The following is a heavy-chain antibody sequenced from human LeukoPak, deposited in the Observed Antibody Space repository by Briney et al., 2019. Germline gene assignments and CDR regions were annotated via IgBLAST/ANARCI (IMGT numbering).Heavy chain of an antibody. Sequence: SGTLSLTCAVSGVSISSSNWWSWVRQPPGKGLEWIGEIYHSGSTNYNPSLKSRVPISVATSKNQFSLKLSSVTAADTAVYYCARDLRGDAFDIWGQGPMVTVSS. CDR2: IYHSGST. V-gene: IGHV4-4*02. CDR3: ARDLRGDAFDI. D-gene: IGHD3-10*01. J-gene: IGHJ3*02. CDR1: GVSISSSNW.